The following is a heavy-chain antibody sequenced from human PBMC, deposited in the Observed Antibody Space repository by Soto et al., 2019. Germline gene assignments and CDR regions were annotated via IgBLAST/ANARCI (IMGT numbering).Heavy chain of an antibody. CDR2: IIPIFGTA. Sequence: QVQLVQSGAEVKKPGSSVKVSCKASGGTFSSYAISWVRQAPGQGLEWMGGIIPIFGTANYAQKFQGRVTITADESTSTAYRELSSLRSEDTAGDYGARAPPGPRSYYDGMDVWGQGTTGTVS. J-gene: IGHJ6*02. CDR3: ARAPPGPRSYYDGMDV. V-gene: IGHV1-69*01. CDR1: GGTFSSYA. D-gene: IGHD7-27*01.